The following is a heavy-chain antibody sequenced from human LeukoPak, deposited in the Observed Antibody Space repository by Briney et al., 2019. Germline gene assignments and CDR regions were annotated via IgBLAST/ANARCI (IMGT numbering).Heavy chain of an antibody. D-gene: IGHD6-19*01. V-gene: IGHV3-7*03. Sequence: GGSLRLSCAASGFTFSSYWMSWVRQAPGKGLEWVANIKQDGSEKYYVDSVKGRFTIPRDSAKNSLYLQMNSLRAEDTAVYYCARVRYSSGWYYYYYGMDVWGQGTTVTVSS. CDR2: IKQDGSEK. CDR1: GFTFSSYW. J-gene: IGHJ6*02. CDR3: ARVRYSSGWYYYYYGMDV.